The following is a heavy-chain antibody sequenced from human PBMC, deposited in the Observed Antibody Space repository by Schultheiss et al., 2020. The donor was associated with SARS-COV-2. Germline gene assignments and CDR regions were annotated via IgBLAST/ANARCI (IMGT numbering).Heavy chain of an antibody. CDR2: INTNTGNP. Sequence: ASVKVSCKASGYTFTGYYMHWVRQAPGQGLEWMRWINTNTGNPTYAQGFTGRFVFSLDTSVSTAYLQISSLKAEDTAVYYCARDYYDTLDPWGQGTLVTVSS. J-gene: IGHJ5*02. CDR3: ARDYYDTLDP. V-gene: IGHV7-4-1*02. D-gene: IGHD3-22*01. CDR1: GYTFTGYY.